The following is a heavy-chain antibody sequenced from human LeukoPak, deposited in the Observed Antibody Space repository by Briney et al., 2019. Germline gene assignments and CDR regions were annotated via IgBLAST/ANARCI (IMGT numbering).Heavy chain of an antibody. D-gene: IGHD6-19*01. Sequence: PGGSLRLSCAASGFTFSSYSMNWVRQAPGKGLEWVSSISSSSSYIYYADSVKGRFTISRDNAKNSLYLQMNSLRAEDTAVYYCVKDSKSSGWYVPPNFDYWGQGTLVTVSS. CDR3: VKDSKSSGWYVPPNFDY. V-gene: IGHV3-21*01. J-gene: IGHJ4*02. CDR2: ISSSSSYI. CDR1: GFTFSSYS.